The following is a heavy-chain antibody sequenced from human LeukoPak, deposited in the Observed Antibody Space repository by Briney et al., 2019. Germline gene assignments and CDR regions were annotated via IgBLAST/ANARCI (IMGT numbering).Heavy chain of an antibody. CDR3: ARDTYRFNDY. J-gene: IGHJ4*02. V-gene: IGHV3-7*01. Sequence: GGSLRLSCAVSGFTFYTYWMRWVRQAPGKGLEWVASISEDGSAKYYVDSVQGRFTISRDNARNSLYLQMNSLRAEDTAVYYCARDTYRFNDYWGQGTLVTVSS. CDR2: ISEDGSAK. CDR1: GFTFYTYW.